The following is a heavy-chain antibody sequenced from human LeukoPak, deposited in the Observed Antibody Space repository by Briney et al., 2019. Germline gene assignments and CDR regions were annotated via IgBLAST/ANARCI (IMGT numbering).Heavy chain of an antibody. Sequence: PGGSLRLSCAASGFTVSSNYMSWVRQAPGKGLEWVSAISGSGGSTYYADSVKGRFTISRDNSKNTLYLQMNSLRAEDTAVYYCAKDGEAAIVVVVAAYDYWGQGTLVTVSS. CDR1: GFTVSSNY. J-gene: IGHJ4*02. CDR2: ISGSGGST. D-gene: IGHD2-15*01. CDR3: AKDGEAAIVVVVAAYDY. V-gene: IGHV3-23*01.